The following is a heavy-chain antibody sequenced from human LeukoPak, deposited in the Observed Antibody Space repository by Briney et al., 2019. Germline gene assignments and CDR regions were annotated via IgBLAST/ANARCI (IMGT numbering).Heavy chain of an antibody. CDR3: ARKETAAAGPFDY. CDR2: ISYDGSNK. Sequence: GRSLRLSCAASGFTFSSYAMHWVRQAPGKGLEWVAVISYDGSNKYYADSVKGRFTISRDNSKNTLYLQMNSLRAEDTAVYYCARKETAAAGPFDYWAREPWSPSPQ. V-gene: IGHV3-30-3*01. J-gene: IGHJ4*02. CDR1: GFTFSSYA. D-gene: IGHD6-13*01.